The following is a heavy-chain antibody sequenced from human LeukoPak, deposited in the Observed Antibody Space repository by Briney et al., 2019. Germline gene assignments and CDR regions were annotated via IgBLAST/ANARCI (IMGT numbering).Heavy chain of an antibody. CDR1: GFNFNTYS. D-gene: IGHD6-6*01. V-gene: IGHV3-21*01. CDR2: ISRASESI. Sequence: GGSLRLSCEASGFNFNTYSMAWVRQAPGKGLEWVSIISRASESIFYADSVKGRFTISRDNGKNSLYLQMNSLRAEDTAVYFCARGSSNVAARNNWFDPWGQGTLVTVSS. J-gene: IGHJ5*02. CDR3: ARGSSNVAARNNWFDP.